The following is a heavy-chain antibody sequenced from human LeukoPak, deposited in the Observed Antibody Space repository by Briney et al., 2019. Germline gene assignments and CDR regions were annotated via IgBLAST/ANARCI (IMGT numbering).Heavy chain of an antibody. D-gene: IGHD1-1*01. CDR3: ARDHLDQRYYFDY. J-gene: IGHJ4*02. V-gene: IGHV3-7*01. CDR2: IKQDGSEK. Sequence: GGSLRLSCAASGFTFSSYAMSWVRQAPGKGLEWVANIKQDGSEKYYVDSVKGRFTISRDNAKNSLYLQMDSLTAEDTALYYCARDHLDQRYYFDYWGQGTLVTVSS. CDR1: GFTFSSYA.